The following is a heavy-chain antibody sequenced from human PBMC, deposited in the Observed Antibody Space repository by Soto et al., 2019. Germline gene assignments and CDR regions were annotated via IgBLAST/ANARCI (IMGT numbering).Heavy chain of an antibody. Sequence: VASVKVSCKASGYTFTNNDVSWVRQATGQGLEWMGWMNPGSGDTGYAQKFQGRVTMTTDISIATAYMELNSLTSEDTAIYYCARMESFGSLNWFDPWGQGTLVTVSS. J-gene: IGHJ5*02. D-gene: IGHD5-18*01. CDR2: MNPGSGDT. V-gene: IGHV1-8*02. CDR3: ARMESFGSLNWFDP. CDR1: GYTFTNND.